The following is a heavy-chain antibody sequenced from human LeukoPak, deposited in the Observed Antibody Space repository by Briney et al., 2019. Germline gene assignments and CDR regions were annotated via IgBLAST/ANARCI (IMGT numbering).Heavy chain of an antibody. CDR2: INPNSGGT. D-gene: IGHD5-12*01. CDR1: GYTFTGYY. Sequence: GASVKVSCKASGYTFTGYYMHWVRQAPGQGLEWMGRINPNSGGTNYAQKFQGRVTMTRDTSISTAYMELSRLRSDDTAVYYCARGFDSGYDRGFDYWGQGTLVTVSS. J-gene: IGHJ4*02. V-gene: IGHV1-2*06. CDR3: ARGFDSGYDRGFDY.